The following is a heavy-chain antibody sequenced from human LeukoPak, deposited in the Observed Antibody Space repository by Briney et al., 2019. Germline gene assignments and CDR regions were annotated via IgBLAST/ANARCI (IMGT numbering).Heavy chain of an antibody. CDR1: GISFSNYS. D-gene: IGHD2-15*01. CDR2: ISSSSRFI. V-gene: IGHV3-21*01. CDR3: ARAVYCSDGGCFWYFDL. Sequence: PGGSLRLSCAASGISFSNYSMNWVRQAPGKGLEWVSLISSSSRFIYYGDSVKGRFTISRDNAKKSLYLQMNSLRAEDTAVYYCARAVYCSDGGCFWYFDLWGRGTLVTVSS. J-gene: IGHJ2*01.